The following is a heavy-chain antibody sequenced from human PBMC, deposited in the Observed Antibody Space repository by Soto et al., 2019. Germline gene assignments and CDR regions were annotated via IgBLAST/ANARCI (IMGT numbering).Heavy chain of an antibody. J-gene: IGHJ4*02. V-gene: IGHV3-23*01. CDR1: GFNFRSYA. CDR2: ISGSGGST. CDR3: AKDPFTMIVALYYFDY. Sequence: GGSLRLSCTASGFNFRSYAMSWVRQAPGKGLEWVSAISGSGGSTYYADSVKGRFTISRDNSKNTLYLQMNSLRAEDTAVYYYAKDPFTMIVALYYFDYWGQGTLVTVSS. D-gene: IGHD3-22*01.